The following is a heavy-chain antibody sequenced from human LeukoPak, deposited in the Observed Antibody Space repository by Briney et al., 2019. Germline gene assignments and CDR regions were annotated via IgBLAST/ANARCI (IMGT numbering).Heavy chain of an antibody. Sequence: GGSLRLSCATSGFTYSDYSMNWVRQAPGKGPEWISYISNDRSSVADSVKGRFTISRDNAENSLFLQMNSLRDEDTAVYYCARDTDWSFGYWGQGILVTVSS. CDR3: ARDTDWSFGY. CDR2: ISNDRSSV. V-gene: IGHV3-48*02. CDR1: GFTYSDYS. J-gene: IGHJ4*02. D-gene: IGHD2-21*01.